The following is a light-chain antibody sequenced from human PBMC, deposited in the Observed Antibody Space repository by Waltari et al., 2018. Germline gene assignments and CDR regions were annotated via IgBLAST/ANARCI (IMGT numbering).Light chain of an antibody. CDR2: WAS. CDR1: QSVLYSSDNKNY. CDR3: QQHYTTPFT. V-gene: IGKV4-1*01. J-gene: IGKJ3*01. Sequence: DIVMTQSPDSLAASLGERATINCKSSQSVLYSSDNKNYLAWYQQKPGQPPKLLFYWASTRESGVPDRFSGSGSGTDFTLTISSLQAEDVAVYYCQQHYTTPFTFGPGTTVDIK.